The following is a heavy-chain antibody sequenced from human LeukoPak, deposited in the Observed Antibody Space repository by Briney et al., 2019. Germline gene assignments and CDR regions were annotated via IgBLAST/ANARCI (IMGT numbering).Heavy chain of an antibody. D-gene: IGHD3-22*01. CDR3: ARDLLTQLYYYDSSGYRYYFDY. Sequence: GASVKVSCKASGYTFTSYDINWVRQATGQGLEWMGWMNPNSDNTGYAQKFQGRVTMTRNTSISTAYMELSSLRSDDTAVYYCARDLLTQLYYYDSSGYRYYFDYWGQGTLVTVSS. CDR2: MNPNSDNT. CDR1: GYTFTSYD. J-gene: IGHJ4*02. V-gene: IGHV1-8*01.